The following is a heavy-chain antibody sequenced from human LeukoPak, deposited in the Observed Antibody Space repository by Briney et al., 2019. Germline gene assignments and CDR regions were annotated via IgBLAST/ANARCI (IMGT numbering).Heavy chain of an antibody. D-gene: IGHD6-19*01. Sequence: GGSLRLSCAASGFTFSSNYMSWVRQAPGKGLEWVAISYSGNTTYCADSVRGRFTISRDKSKNRLHLQMNSLRAEDTAVYYCATYSSGRRGYYFDSWGQGTLVTVSS. CDR1: GFTFSSNY. V-gene: IGHV3-66*01. CDR3: ATYSSGRRGYYFDS. J-gene: IGHJ4*02. CDR2: SYSGNTT.